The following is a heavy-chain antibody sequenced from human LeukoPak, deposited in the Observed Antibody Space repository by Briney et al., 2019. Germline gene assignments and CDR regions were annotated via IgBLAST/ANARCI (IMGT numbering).Heavy chain of an antibody. CDR2: INQSGSP. J-gene: IGHJ6*03. D-gene: IGHD6-6*01. CDR1: GGSVSDYY. Sequence: PSETLSPTCGISGGSVSDYYWSWIRQTPGEGLEWIGEINQSGSPKYNPSLKSRVAIFVDTSSNQLSLNVTSVTAADTAVYYCVRGPVKKLVRRQIYYYMDVWGKGTTVIVSS. V-gene: IGHV4-34*01. CDR3: VRGPVKKLVRRQIYYYMDV.